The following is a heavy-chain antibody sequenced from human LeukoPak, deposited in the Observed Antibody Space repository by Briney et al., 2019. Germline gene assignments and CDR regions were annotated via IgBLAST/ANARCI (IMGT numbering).Heavy chain of an antibody. D-gene: IGHD3-22*01. J-gene: IGHJ4*02. Sequence: GASVKVSCKASGYTFTSYYMHWVRQAPGRGLEWMAIINPSGGSTSYAQKFQGRVTLTRDTSTSTVYMELNSLRSEDTAVYYCARDPRPSYDSSGYFYYPGDYWGQGTLVTVSS. CDR2: INPSGGST. V-gene: IGHV1-46*01. CDR1: GYTFTSYY. CDR3: ARDPRPSYDSSGYFYYPGDY.